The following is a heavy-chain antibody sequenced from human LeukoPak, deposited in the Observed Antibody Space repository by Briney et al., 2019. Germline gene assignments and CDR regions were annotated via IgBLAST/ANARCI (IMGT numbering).Heavy chain of an antibody. V-gene: IGHV3-74*01. CDR2: INGDGSAT. CDR1: GFTFSSYW. Sequence: PGGSLRLSCAASGFTFSSYWMHWVRQAPGKGLVWVSRINGDGSATTYADSLKGRFTISRDNTKNTLYLQINSLRAEDTAVYFCARDRLYTSDYWGRGTLVTVSS. J-gene: IGHJ4*02. CDR3: ARDRLYTSDY. D-gene: IGHD3-16*01.